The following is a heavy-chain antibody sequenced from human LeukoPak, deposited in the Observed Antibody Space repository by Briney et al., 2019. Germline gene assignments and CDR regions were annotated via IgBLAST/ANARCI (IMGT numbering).Heavy chain of an antibody. V-gene: IGHV1-69*13. CDR1: GGTFSSYA. CDR3: ARGSHDSSGPPEGY. CDR2: IIPIFGTA. Sequence: SVKVSCKASGGTFSSYAISWVRQAPGQGLEWMGGIIPIFGTANYAQKFQGRVAITADGSTSTACMELSSLRSEDTAVYYCARGSHDSSGPPEGYWGQGTLVTVSS. D-gene: IGHD3-22*01. J-gene: IGHJ4*02.